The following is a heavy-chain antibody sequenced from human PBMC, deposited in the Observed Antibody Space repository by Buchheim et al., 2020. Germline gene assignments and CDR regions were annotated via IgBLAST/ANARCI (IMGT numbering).Heavy chain of an antibody. CDR1: GFTFSSYG. J-gene: IGHJ4*02. CDR3: AKPGGQWLVFFFDY. Sequence: QVQLVESGGGVVQPGRSLRLSCAASGFTFSSYGMHWVRQAPGKGLEWVAVISYDGSNKYYADSVKGRFTISRDNSKNTLYLQMNSLRAEDTAVYYCAKPGGQWLVFFFDYWGQGTL. V-gene: IGHV3-30*18. D-gene: IGHD6-19*01. CDR2: ISYDGSNK.